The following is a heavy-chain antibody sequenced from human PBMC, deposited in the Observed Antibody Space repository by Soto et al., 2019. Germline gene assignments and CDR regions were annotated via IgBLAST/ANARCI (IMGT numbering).Heavy chain of an antibody. J-gene: IGHJ5*02. CDR3: VRDGTKNLRDRFEP. CDR2: IYATGDT. CDR1: GASLSRYY. D-gene: IGHD1-26*01. Sequence: PSETLSLTCNVSGASLSRYYWSWIRQPPGKGLEWIGRIYATGDTDYNPSLKSRISMSVDMSKKQFSLTLRPVTAADTAIYYCVRDGTKNLRDRFEPWGRGILVTVSS. V-gene: IGHV4-4*07.